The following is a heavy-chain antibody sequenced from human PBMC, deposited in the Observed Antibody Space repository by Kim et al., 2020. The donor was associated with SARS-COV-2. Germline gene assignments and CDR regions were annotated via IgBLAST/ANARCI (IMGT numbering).Heavy chain of an antibody. Sequence: GGSLRLSCAASGFTFSSYAMHWVRQAPGKGLEYVSAISSNGGSTYYANSVKGRFTISRDNSKNTLYLQMGSLRAEDMAVYYCARGSIVGATYFDYWGQGTLVTVSS. CDR1: GFTFSSYA. CDR3: ARGSIVGATYFDY. V-gene: IGHV3-64*01. D-gene: IGHD1-26*01. J-gene: IGHJ4*02. CDR2: ISSNGGST.